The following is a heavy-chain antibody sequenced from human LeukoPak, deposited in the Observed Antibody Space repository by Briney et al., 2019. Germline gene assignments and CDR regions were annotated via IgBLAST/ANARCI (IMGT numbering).Heavy chain of an antibody. CDR1: GYTFTGYF. CDR3: GRRYYFDY. J-gene: IGHJ4*02. Sequence: ASVKVSCKASGYTFTGYFIHWVRQAPGQGLEWMGIINPSGGSTSYAQKFQGRVTMTRDTSTSTVYMELSSLRSEDTAVYYCGRRYYFDYWGQGTLGTVSS. CDR2: INPSGGST. V-gene: IGHV1-46*01.